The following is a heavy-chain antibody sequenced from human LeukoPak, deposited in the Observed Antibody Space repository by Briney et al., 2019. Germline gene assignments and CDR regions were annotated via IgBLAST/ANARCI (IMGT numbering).Heavy chain of an antibody. CDR3: ARRCGYSYGYMESDYYDSSGQYYFDY. D-gene: IGHD3-22*01. CDR2: IYPGDSDT. Sequence: GESLKISCKGSGYSFTSYWIGWVRQMPGKGLEWMGIIYPGDSDTRYSPSFQGQVTISADKSISTAYLQWSSLKASDTAMYYCARRCGYSYGYMESDYYDSSGQYYFDYWGQGTLVTVSS. V-gene: IGHV5-51*01. J-gene: IGHJ4*02. CDR1: GYSFTSYW.